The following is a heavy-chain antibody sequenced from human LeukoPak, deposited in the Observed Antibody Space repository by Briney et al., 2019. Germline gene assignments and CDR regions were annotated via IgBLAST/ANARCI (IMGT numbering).Heavy chain of an antibody. V-gene: IGHV4-59*01. J-gene: IGHJ4*02. CDR1: GGSISSYY. CDR2: TYYSGST. Sequence: SETLSLTCTVSGGSISSYYWSWIRQPPGKGLEWIGYTYYSGSTNYNPSLKSRVTISVDTSKNQFSLKLSSVTAAGTAVYYCATGSSPSYFDYWGQGTLVTVSS. D-gene: IGHD1-26*01. CDR3: ATGSSPSYFDY.